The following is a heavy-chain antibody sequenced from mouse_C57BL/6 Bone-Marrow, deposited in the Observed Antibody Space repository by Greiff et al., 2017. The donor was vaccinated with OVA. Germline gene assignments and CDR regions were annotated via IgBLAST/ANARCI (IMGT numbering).Heavy chain of an antibody. J-gene: IGHJ3*01. CDR1: GYTFTSYW. CDR2: IHPNSGST. Sequence: VQLQQSGAELVKPGASVKLSCKASGYTFTSYWMHWVKQRPGQGLEWIGMIHPNSGSTNYNEKFKSKATLTVDKSSSTAYMQLSSLTSEDSAVYYCARGAYYYGNPWFAYWGQGTLVTVSA. CDR3: ARGAYYYGNPWFAY. D-gene: IGHD1-1*01. V-gene: IGHV1-64*01.